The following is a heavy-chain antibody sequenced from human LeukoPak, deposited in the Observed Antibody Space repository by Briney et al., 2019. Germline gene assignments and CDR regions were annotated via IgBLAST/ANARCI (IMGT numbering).Heavy chain of an antibody. J-gene: IGHJ4*02. CDR1: GFAFSSYG. Sequence: GGSLRLSCAASGFAFSSYGMHWVRQAPGKGLEWVAVISYDGSNKYYADSVKGRFTISRDNSKNTLYLQMNSLRAEDTAVYYCAKDGYYDFWSGYYTEYYFDYWGQGTLVTVSS. V-gene: IGHV3-30*18. D-gene: IGHD3-3*01. CDR2: ISYDGSNK. CDR3: AKDGYYDFWSGYYTEYYFDY.